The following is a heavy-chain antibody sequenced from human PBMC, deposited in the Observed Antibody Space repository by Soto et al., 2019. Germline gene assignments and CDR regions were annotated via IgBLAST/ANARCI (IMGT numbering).Heavy chain of an antibody. D-gene: IGHD3-10*01. CDR2: IDGSGGIT. CDR1: GFPFGTTD. CDR3: VKNSGWFNT. V-gene: IGHV3-23*01. Sequence: GGSLRLSCAASGFPFGTTDMSWVRQAPGEGLEWVSTIDGSGGITFYADSVKGRFTTSRDNSRNTVYLQMNSLRGDDTALYYCVKNSGWFNTWGQGALVTV. J-gene: IGHJ5*02.